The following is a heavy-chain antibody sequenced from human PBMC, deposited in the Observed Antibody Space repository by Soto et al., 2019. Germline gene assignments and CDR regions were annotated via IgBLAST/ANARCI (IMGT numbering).Heavy chain of an antibody. CDR3: ARGRAYYDILTGPRFDY. Sequence: SSETLSLTCTVSGGSISSYYWSWIRQPPGKGLEWIGYIYYSGSTNYNPSLKSRVTISVDTSKNQFSLKLSSVTAADTAVYYCARGRAYYDILTGPRFDYWGQGTLVTVSS. D-gene: IGHD3-9*01. CDR1: GGSISSYY. CDR2: IYYSGST. J-gene: IGHJ4*02. V-gene: IGHV4-59*01.